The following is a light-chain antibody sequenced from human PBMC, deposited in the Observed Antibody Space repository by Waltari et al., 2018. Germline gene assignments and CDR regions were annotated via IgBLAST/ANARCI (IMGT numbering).Light chain of an antibody. J-gene: IGKJ2*01. Sequence: EIVLTQSPGTLSLSPGERATLSCRASQRVSSSYLAWDQQKPGQAPRLLIYGASSRATGIPDRFSGSGSGTDFTLTISRLEPEDFAVYYCQQYGSSPHTFGQGTKLEIK. CDR1: QRVSSSY. CDR3: QQYGSSPHT. CDR2: GAS. V-gene: IGKV3-20*01.